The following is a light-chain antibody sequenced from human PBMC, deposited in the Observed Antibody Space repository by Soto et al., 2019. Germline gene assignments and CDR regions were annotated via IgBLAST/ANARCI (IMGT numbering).Light chain of an antibody. CDR1: QSIGSW. CDR3: QQYNTNSGT. Sequence: DIQMTQSPSTLSASVGDRVTITCRASQSIGSWLAWYQQKPGKAPKLLIYKASSLQGGVPSRFSGSGSGTEFTLTISSLQPDDFATYYCQQYNTNSGTFGQGTKV. CDR2: KAS. J-gene: IGKJ1*01. V-gene: IGKV1-5*03.